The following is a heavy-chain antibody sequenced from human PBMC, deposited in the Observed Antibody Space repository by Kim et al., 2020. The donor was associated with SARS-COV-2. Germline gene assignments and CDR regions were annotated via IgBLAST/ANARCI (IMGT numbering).Heavy chain of an antibody. CDR3: AREGTSSNCCHY. J-gene: IGHJ4*02. Sequence: GGSLRLSCAASGFTFSSYSMHWVRQAPGKGLVWVSRINSDGSTTNYADSVKGRFSISRDNAKNTLYLQMNSLRAEDTAVYHCAREGTSSNCCHYWGQGTLVTVS. V-gene: IGHV3-74*01. CDR2: INSDGSTT. D-gene: IGHD2-2*01. CDR1: GFTFSSYS.